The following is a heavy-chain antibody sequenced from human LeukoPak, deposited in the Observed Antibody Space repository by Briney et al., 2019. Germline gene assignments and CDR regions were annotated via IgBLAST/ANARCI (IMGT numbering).Heavy chain of an antibody. CDR1: GFTFNTYG. J-gene: IGHJ4*02. CDR2: ISYNERNK. D-gene: IGHD2-2*01. V-gene: IGHV3-30*18. CDR3: ANGAVYCTSPKYPTGSAPSCFAH. Sequence: GRSLRLSCEASGFTFNTYGMHWVRQAPGKGLEWLAVISYNERNKYYTDSEKGRFTISTDHSKNALYLQMSSLRPEDTAVYYCANGAVYCTSPKYPTGSAPSCFAHWGQGTLVTVSS.